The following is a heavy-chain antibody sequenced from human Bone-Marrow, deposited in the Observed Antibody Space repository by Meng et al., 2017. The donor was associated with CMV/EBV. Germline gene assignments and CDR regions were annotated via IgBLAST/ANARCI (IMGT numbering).Heavy chain of an antibody. Sequence: LRLSCTVSGASLSGFFWSWIRQPPGMALEYIGFISQSGSTNYNPSLKSRVTMSVDSSKNQFSLNLTSVTAADTAVYYCARTAPGTLGGWLDPWGQGTLVTVSS. CDR2: ISQSGST. CDR1: GASLSGFF. J-gene: IGHJ5*02. V-gene: IGHV4-4*08. D-gene: IGHD3-10*01. CDR3: ARTAPGTLGGWLDP.